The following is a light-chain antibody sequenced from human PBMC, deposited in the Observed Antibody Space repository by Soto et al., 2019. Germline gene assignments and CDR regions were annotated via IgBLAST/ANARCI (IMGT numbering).Light chain of an antibody. J-gene: IGKJ1*01. CDR3: QQADSFPWT. CDR2: AAS. Sequence: DIQMTQSPSSVSASVGERVTITCRASQRISNWLAWYQQRPGEAPKLLIYAASSLQTGVPSRFSGSGSGTDFTLTISSLHPEDFATYYCQQADSFPWTFGQGTKVEIK. V-gene: IGKV1-12*01. CDR1: QRISNW.